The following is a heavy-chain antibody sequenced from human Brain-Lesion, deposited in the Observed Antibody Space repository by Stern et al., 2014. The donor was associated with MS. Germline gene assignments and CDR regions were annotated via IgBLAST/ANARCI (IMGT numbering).Heavy chain of an antibody. CDR2: IYYSGAP. V-gene: IGHV4-31*03. D-gene: IGHD5-18*01. J-gene: IGHJ5*02. Sequence: VQLVESGPGLVKPSQTLSLACTVSGDSITSGGYYWSWIRQHPGRGLEWIGYIYYSGAPFYNPSLKSRVTISLDTSQNQFSLRLSSVTAADTAIYYCARDWSGTSIHLAPAYGGHIRFDPWGQGILVTVSS. CDR3: ARDWSGTSIHLAPAYGGHIRFDP. CDR1: GDSITSGGYY.